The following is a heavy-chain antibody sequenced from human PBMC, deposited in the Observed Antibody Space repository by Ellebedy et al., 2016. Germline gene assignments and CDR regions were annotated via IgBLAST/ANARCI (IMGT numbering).Heavy chain of an antibody. V-gene: IGHV4-34*01. J-gene: IGHJ4*02. D-gene: IGHD4-17*01. CDR3: ARDSDGDYFFDY. CDR2: INHSGST. CDR1: GGSFRGYY. Sequence: SQTLSLTCAVYGGSFRGYYWSWIRQPPGKGLEWIGEINHSGSTNYNPSLKSRVTITVDTSKNQFSLKLSSVTAADTAVYYCARDSDGDYFFDYWGQGTLVTVSS.